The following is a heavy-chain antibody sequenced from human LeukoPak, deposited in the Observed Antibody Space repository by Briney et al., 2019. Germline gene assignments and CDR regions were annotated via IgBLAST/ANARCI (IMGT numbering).Heavy chain of an antibody. D-gene: IGHD2-15*01. Sequence: GGSLRLSCAASGFTFSSDGMHRVRQAPGQGLEWVAVIWYDGSNTYYADSVKGRFTISRDNSKNTLYLQMNSLRAEDTAVYYCARALGRAAVVVVATTYLNRSGMDVWGQGTTVTVSS. V-gene: IGHV3-33*01. CDR1: GFTFSSDG. CDR2: IWYDGSNT. J-gene: IGHJ6*02. CDR3: ARALGRAAVVVVATTYLNRSGMDV.